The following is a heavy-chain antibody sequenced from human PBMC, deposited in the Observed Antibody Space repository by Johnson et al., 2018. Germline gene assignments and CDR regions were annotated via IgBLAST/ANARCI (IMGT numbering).Heavy chain of an antibody. J-gene: IGHJ3*02. CDR2: IGTAGDT. CDR3: ARAKSNHYYFDAFDI. V-gene: IGHV3-13*01. Sequence: EVQLVESGGGLVQPGGSLRLSCAASGFTFSSYDMHWVRQATGKGLEWVSAIGTAGDTYYPGSVKGRFTISRENAKNSLYLQMNSLRAGDTAVYYCARAKSNHYYFDAFDIWGQGTMVTVSS. D-gene: IGHD2/OR15-2a*01. CDR1: GFTFSSYD.